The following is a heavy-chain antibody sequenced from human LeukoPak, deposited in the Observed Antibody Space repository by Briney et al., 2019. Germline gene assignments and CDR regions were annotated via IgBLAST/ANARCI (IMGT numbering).Heavy chain of an antibody. D-gene: IGHD3-9*01. CDR1: GYTFTSYG. CDR3: ARDDGAPSYYDILTGYYPEAFDI. CDR2: ISAYNGNT. V-gene: IGHV1-18*01. Sequence: ASVKVSCKASGYTFTSYGISWVRQAPGQGLEWMGRISAYNGNTNYAQKLQGRVTMTTDTSTSTAYMELRSLRSDDTAVYYCARDDGAPSYYDILTGYYPEAFDIWGQGTMVTISS. J-gene: IGHJ3*02.